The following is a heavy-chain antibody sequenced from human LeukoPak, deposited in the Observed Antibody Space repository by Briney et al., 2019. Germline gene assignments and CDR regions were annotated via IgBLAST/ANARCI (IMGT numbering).Heavy chain of an antibody. Sequence: ASVKVSCKASGYTFTSYYMHWVRQAPGQGLEWMGIINPSGGSTSYAQKFQGRVTMTRDTSTSTVYMELSSLRSEDTAVYYCARDKLVDRYQADYYDSSGYYRGGTFDYWGQGTLVTVSS. J-gene: IGHJ4*02. CDR1: GYTFTSYY. D-gene: IGHD3-22*01. V-gene: IGHV1-46*01. CDR2: INPSGGST. CDR3: ARDKLVDRYQADYYDSSGYYRGGTFDY.